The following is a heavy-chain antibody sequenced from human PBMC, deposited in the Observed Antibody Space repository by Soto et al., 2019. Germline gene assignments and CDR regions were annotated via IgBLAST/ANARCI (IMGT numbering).Heavy chain of an antibody. CDR2: ISSSSSYI. CDR3: ARAALVVAATNDAFDI. Sequence: GGSLRLSCAASGFTFSSYSMNWVRQAPGKGLEWVSSISSSSSYIYYADSVKGRFTISRDNAKNSLYLQMNSLRAEDTAVYYCARAALVVAATNDAFDIWGQGTMVTVSS. D-gene: IGHD2-15*01. CDR1: GFTFSSYS. J-gene: IGHJ3*02. V-gene: IGHV3-21*01.